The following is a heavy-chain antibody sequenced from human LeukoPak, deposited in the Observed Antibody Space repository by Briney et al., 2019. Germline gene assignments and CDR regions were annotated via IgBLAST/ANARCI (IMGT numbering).Heavy chain of an antibody. CDR1: GYTFTSYD. CDR3: ARGFAQSSRPWLRYFDWSALYYFDY. D-gene: IGHD3-9*01. CDR2: MNPNSGNT. Sequence: GASVKVSCKASGYTFTSYDINWVRQATGQGLEWMGWMNPNSGNTGYAQKFQGRVTITRNTSISTAYMELSSLRSEDTAVYYCARGFAQSSRPWLRYFDWSALYYFDYWGQGTLVTVSS. V-gene: IGHV1-8*03. J-gene: IGHJ4*02.